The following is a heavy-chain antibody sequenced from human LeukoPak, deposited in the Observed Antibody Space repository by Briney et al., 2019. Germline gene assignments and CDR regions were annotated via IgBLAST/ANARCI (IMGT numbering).Heavy chain of an antibody. CDR3: ARDRENLRYFDWLLPFQH. Sequence: GGSLRLSCAASGFTVSSNYMSWVRQAPGKGLEWVSVIYSGGSTYYADSVKGRFTISRDNSKNTLYLQMNSLRAEDTAVNYCARDRENLRYFDWLLPFQHWGQGTLVTVSS. J-gene: IGHJ1*01. CDR1: GFTVSSNY. D-gene: IGHD3-9*01. CDR2: IYSGGST. V-gene: IGHV3-66*01.